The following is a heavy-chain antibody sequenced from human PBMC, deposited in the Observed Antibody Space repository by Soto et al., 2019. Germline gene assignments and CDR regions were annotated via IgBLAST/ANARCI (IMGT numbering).Heavy chain of an antibody. D-gene: IGHD2-8*01. CDR3: SRGPLDYPIPDFVY. CDR2: ISTFNSHT. Sequence: QVQLLQSGAEVKKPGASVKVSCKASGYTFTSYGISWVRQAPGQGLEWMGWISTFNSHTDYAQKVQGRVAMTTDRSTGTAYMELRSLRSDDTAVYYCSRGPLDYPIPDFVYWGQGTLVTVSS. CDR1: GYTFTSYG. V-gene: IGHV1-18*01. J-gene: IGHJ4*02.